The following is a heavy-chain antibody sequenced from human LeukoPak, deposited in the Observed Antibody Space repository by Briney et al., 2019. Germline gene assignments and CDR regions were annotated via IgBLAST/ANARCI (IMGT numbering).Heavy chain of an antibody. Sequence: EASVKVSCKASGYTFTGYYMHWVRQAPGQGLEWMEWINPNSGGTNYAQKFQGRVTMTRDTSISTAYMELSRLRSDDTAVYYCARTYSSGWYLNDAFDTWGQGTMVTVSS. CDR1: GYTFTGYY. CDR2: INPNSGGT. J-gene: IGHJ3*02. V-gene: IGHV1-2*02. CDR3: ARTYSSGWYLNDAFDT. D-gene: IGHD6-19*01.